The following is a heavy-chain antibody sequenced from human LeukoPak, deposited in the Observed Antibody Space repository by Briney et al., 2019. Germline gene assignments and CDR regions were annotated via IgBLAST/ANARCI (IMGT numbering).Heavy chain of an antibody. CDR1: GYTFTSYD. CDR3: ARALYYDFWSGYYRDRTPFDYYYYMDV. Sequence: ASVKVSCKASGYTFTSYDINWVRQATGQGLEWMGWMNPNSGNTGYAQKFQGRVTMTRNTSISTAYMELSSLRSEDTAVYYCARALYYDFWSGYYRDRTPFDYYYYMDVWGKGTMVTVSS. CDR2: MNPNSGNT. J-gene: IGHJ6*03. V-gene: IGHV1-8*01. D-gene: IGHD3-3*01.